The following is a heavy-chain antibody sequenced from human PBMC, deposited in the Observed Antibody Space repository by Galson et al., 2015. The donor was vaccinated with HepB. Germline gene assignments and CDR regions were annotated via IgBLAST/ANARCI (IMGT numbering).Heavy chain of an antibody. J-gene: IGHJ5*02. Sequence: SLRLSCAASGSSFNTYAMGWVRQAPGKGLEWVSGISANGGSRFYAESVKGRFTISRDNSKNTLSFQMNSLRAEDTAVYYCAKGYGLFDLWGQGTLVTVSS. CDR2: ISANGGSR. V-gene: IGHV3-23*01. CDR1: GSSFNTYA. D-gene: IGHD4-17*01. CDR3: AKGYGLFDL.